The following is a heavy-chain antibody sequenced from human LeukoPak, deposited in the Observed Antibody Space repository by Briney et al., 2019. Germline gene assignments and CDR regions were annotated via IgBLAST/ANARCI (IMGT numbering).Heavy chain of an antibody. CDR2: ISGSGGST. V-gene: IGHV3-23*01. J-gene: IGHJ3*02. CDR1: GFTFSSYA. Sequence: PGGSLRLSCAASGFTFSSYAMSWVRQAPGKGLEWVSAISGSGGSTYYADSVKGRFTISRDNSKNTLYLQMNSLRAEDTAVYYCAKCGHHYDQPSPAPRCDAFDIWGQGTMVTVSS. CDR3: AKCGHHYDQPSPAPRCDAFDI. D-gene: IGHD3-3*01.